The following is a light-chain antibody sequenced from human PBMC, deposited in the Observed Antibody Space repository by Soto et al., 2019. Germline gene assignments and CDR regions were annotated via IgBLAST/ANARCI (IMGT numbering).Light chain of an antibody. CDR3: QQYNNWPPIT. CDR1: QSVSSY. CDR2: DAS. V-gene: IGKV3-15*01. Sequence: EIVLTQSPATLSLSPGERATLSCRSSQSVSSYLAWYQQKPGQAPRLLIYDASNRATGIPGRFSGSGSGTEFTLTISSLQSEDFAVYYCQQYNNWPPITFGQGTRLEIK. J-gene: IGKJ5*01.